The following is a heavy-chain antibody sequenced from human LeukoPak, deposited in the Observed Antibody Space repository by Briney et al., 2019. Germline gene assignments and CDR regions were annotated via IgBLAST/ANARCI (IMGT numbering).Heavy chain of an antibody. V-gene: IGHV4-39*07. CDR2: IYYSGST. CDR3: ETHGHSSGFS. Sequence: PSETLSLTCTVSGGSISSSSYYWGWIRQPPGKGLEWIGSIYYSGSTYYNPSLKSRVTISVDTSKNQFSLKLSSVTGADTAVYFYETHGHSSGFSWGQGTLVTVSS. D-gene: IGHD6-19*01. J-gene: IGHJ5*02. CDR1: GGSISSSSYY.